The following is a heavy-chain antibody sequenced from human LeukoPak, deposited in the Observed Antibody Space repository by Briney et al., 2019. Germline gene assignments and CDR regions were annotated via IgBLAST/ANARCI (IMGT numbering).Heavy chain of an antibody. CDR1: GYTLTELS. CDR3: ATGARYSSGCDFDY. Sequence: ASVKVSCKVSGYTLTELSMHWVRQAPGQGLEWMGGFDPEDGETIYAQKFQGRVTMTEDTSTDTAYMELSSLRSEDTAVYYCATGARYSSGCDFDYWGQGTLVTVSS. J-gene: IGHJ4*02. CDR2: FDPEDGET. D-gene: IGHD6-19*01. V-gene: IGHV1-24*01.